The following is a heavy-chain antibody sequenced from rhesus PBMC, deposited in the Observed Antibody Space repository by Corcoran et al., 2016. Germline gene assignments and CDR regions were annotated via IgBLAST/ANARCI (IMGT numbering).Heavy chain of an antibody. D-gene: IGHD6-13*01. V-gene: IGHV4-173*01. CDR3: VRLIAAGPLDYFDF. CDR1: GGSISHNS. Sequence: QLQLQESGPGLVKPSETLSLTCAASGGSISHNSCICLRQPPGKGLECIGRISGSSGSPDYSPSLKSRVTISTDTSKNQFSLVLSSVTAADTAVYYCVRLIAAGPLDYFDFWGQGVLVTVSS. J-gene: IGHJ4*01. CDR2: ISGSSGSP.